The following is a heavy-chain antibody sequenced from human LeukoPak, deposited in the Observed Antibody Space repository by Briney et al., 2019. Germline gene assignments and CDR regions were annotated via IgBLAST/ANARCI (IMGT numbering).Heavy chain of an antibody. CDR1: GFTFSTYF. J-gene: IGHJ4*02. D-gene: IGHD6-6*01. CDR2: ISYDGSNK. V-gene: IGHV3-30-3*01. CDR3: ARSEYSSSSLPLS. Sequence: GRSLRLPCAASGFTFSTYFMHWVRQAPGKGLEWVAVISYDGSNKYYADSVKGRFTISRDNSKNTLYLQMNSLRAEDTAVYYCARSEYSSSSLPLSWGQGTLVTVSS.